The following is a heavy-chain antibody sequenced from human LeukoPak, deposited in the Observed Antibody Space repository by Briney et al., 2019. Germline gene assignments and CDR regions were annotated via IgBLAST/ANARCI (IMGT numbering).Heavy chain of an antibody. CDR1: GFTFSSYA. CDR3: ARDPLAARMGAYYYYYYMDV. CDR2: ISYDGSNK. Sequence: GGSLRLSCAASGFTFSSYAMHWVRQAPGKGLEWVGVISYDGSNKYYADSVKGRFTISRDNSKNTLYLQMNSLRAEDTAVYYCARDPLAARMGAYYYYYYMDVWGKGTTVTVSS. V-gene: IGHV3-30*04. J-gene: IGHJ6*03. D-gene: IGHD6-6*01.